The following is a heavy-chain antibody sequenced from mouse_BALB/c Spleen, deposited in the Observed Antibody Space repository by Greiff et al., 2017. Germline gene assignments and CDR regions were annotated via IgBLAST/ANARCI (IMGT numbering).Heavy chain of an antibody. Sequence: QVQLKQSGAELARPGASVKMSCKASGYTFTSYTMHWVKQRPGQGLEWIGYINPSSGYTNYNQKFKDKATLTADKSSSTAYMQLSSLTSEDSAVYYCARSAYSAWFAYWGQGTLVTVSA. CDR3: ARSAYSAWFAY. D-gene: IGHD6-5*01. V-gene: IGHV1-4*01. CDR2: INPSSGYT. J-gene: IGHJ3*01. CDR1: GYTFTSYT.